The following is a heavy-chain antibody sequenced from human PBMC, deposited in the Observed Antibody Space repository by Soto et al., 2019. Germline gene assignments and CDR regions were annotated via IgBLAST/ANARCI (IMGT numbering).Heavy chain of an antibody. CDR1: GGTFSSYA. Sequence: SVKVSCKASGGTFSSYAISWVRQAPGQGLXWMGGIIXXFXXAXXXXXFXXXVTITADESTSTAYMELSSLRSEDTAVYYCARTEYSSSYYYYGMDVWGQGTTVTVSS. J-gene: IGHJ6*02. V-gene: IGHV1-69*13. D-gene: IGHD6-6*01. CDR2: IIXXFXXA. CDR3: ARTEYSSSYYYYGMDV.